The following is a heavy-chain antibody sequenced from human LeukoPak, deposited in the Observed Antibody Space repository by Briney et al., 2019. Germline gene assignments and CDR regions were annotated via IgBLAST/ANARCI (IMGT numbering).Heavy chain of an antibody. Sequence: GSLRLSCAASGFTFSSYAMSWVRQAPGKGLEWVSAISGSGGSTYYADSVKGRFTISRDNSKNTLYLQMNSLRAEDTALYYCARDGHGVPLDYWGQGTLVTVSP. CDR3: ARDGHGVPLDY. CDR1: GFTFSSYA. V-gene: IGHV3-23*01. CDR2: ISGSGGST. D-gene: IGHD4-17*01. J-gene: IGHJ4*02.